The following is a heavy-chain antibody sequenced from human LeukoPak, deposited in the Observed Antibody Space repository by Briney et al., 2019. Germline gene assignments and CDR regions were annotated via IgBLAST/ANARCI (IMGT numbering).Heavy chain of an antibody. J-gene: IGHJ5*02. CDR3: ARGPYCSSFSCPYWFDP. CDR1: AYTFTNYD. Sequence: ASVKVSCKASAYTFTNYDINWVRQATGQGLEWMGWMNPNSGNTGYAQKFQGRVTMTRNTSISTAYMELSSLRSEDTAVYYCARGPYCSSFSCPYWFDPWGQGTPVTVSS. D-gene: IGHD2-2*01. V-gene: IGHV1-8*01. CDR2: MNPNSGNT.